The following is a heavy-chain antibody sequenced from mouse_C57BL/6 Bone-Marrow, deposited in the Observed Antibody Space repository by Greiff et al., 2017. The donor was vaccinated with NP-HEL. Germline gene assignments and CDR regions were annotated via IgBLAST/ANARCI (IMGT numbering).Heavy chain of an antibody. V-gene: IGHV1-26*01. CDR1: GYTFTDYY. J-gene: IGHJ2*01. CDR3: ASNWGY. Sequence: CKASGYTFTDYYMNWVKQSHGKSLEWIGDINPNNGGTSYNQKFKGKATLTVDKSSSTAYMELRSLTSEDSAVYYCASNWGYWGQGTTLTVSS. CDR2: INPNNGGT. D-gene: IGHD4-1*01.